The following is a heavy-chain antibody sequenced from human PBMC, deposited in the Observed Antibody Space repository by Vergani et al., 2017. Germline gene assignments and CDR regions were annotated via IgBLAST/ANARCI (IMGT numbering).Heavy chain of an antibody. CDR2: INPSGGST. D-gene: IGHD3-10*01. CDR1: GYTFTSYY. Sequence: QVQLVQSGAEVKKPGASVKVSCKASGYTFTSYYMHWVRQAPGQGLEWMGIINPSGGSTSYAQKFQGRVTMTRDTSTSTVYMELSSLRSEDTAVYYCARAKPMVRGLGGYYYYGMDVWGQGTTVTVSS. CDR3: ARAKPMVRGLGGYYYYGMDV. V-gene: IGHV1-46*01. J-gene: IGHJ6*02.